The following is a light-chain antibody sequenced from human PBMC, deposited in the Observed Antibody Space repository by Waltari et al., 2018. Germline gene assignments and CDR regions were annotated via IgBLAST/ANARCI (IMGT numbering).Light chain of an antibody. V-gene: IGKV1-39*01. CDR3: QQSFYVPIS. CDR1: QTISTY. Sequence: DIQMTQSPASLSASIGDRVIITCRASQTISTYLNWYQQKMGQAPKLLISAASTLHNGVPPRFSGSGSVTDFTLTISSVQPEDFGDYFCQQSFYVPISFGQGTRLDIK. J-gene: IGKJ5*01. CDR2: AAS.